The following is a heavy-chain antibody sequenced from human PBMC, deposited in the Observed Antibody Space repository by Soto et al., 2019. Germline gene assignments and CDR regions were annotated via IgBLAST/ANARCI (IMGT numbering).Heavy chain of an antibody. CDR2: IYYSGST. Sequence: SETLSLTCTVSGGSISSSSYYWGWIRQPPGKGLEWIGSIYYSGSTYYNPSLKSRVTISVDTSKNQFSLKLSSVTAADTAVYYCAMPYYYYYGMDVWGQGTTVT. CDR1: GGSISSSSYY. J-gene: IGHJ6*02. CDR3: AMPYYYYYGMDV. V-gene: IGHV4-39*01.